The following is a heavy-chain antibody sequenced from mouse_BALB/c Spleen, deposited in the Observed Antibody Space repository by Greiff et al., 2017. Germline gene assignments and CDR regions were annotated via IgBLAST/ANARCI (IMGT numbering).Heavy chain of an antibody. J-gene: IGHJ1*01. Sequence: EVKVVESGGGLVQPGGSLRLSCATSGFTFSDFYMEWVRQPPGKRLEWIAASRNKANDYTTEYSASVKGRFIVSRDTSQSILYLQMNALRAEDTAIYYCARDHYYYGSSYGYFDFWGAGTTGTVSS. D-gene: IGHD1-1*01. CDR1: GFTFSDFY. CDR3: ARDHYYYGSSYGYFDF. V-gene: IGHV7-1*02. CDR2: SRNKANDYTT.